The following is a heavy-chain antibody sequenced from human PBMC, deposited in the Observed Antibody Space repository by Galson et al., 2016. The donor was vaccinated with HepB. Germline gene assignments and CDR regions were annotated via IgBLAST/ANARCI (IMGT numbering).Heavy chain of an antibody. V-gene: IGHV4-39*01. J-gene: IGHJ6*04. D-gene: IGHD3-10*01. Sequence: SETLSLTCTVSGGSISSSSYYWGWIRQPPGKGLEWIGSINYSGSTYYNPSLKSRVTISVDTSKNQFSLKLSSVTAADTAVYYCARHKRLLWFRELLSSYYGMDVWGKGTTVTVSS. CDR1: GGSISSSSYY. CDR3: ARHKRLLWFRELLSSYYGMDV. CDR2: INYSGST.